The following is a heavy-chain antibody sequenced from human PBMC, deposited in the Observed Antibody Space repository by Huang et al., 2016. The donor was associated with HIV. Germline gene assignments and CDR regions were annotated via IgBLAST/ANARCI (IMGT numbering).Heavy chain of an antibody. CDR1: GFTFRDYW. CDR2: SSRDGTST. J-gene: IGHJ4*02. Sequence: EVHLVESGGGLVQPGGSLSLSCAASGFTFRDYWMHWVRQAPGKGRGWVSRSSRDGTSTSYAESGKGRFTSSRDNAKNTLYLQMNSLRAEDTAVYYCVRTFLGGFDFWGQGALVTVSS. D-gene: IGHD2-15*01. V-gene: IGHV3-74*01. CDR3: VRTFLGGFDF.